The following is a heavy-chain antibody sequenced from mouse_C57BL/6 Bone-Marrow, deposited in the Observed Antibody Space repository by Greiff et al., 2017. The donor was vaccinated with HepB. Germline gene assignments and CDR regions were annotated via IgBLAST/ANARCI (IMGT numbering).Heavy chain of an antibody. Sequence: QVQLKQSGAELARPGASVKLSCKASGYTFTSYGISWVKQRTGQGLEWIGEIYPRSGNTYYNEKFKGKATLTADKSSSTAYMELRSLTSEDSAVYFCARRGFYGSSYGWFAYWGQGTLVTVSA. CDR2: IYPRSGNT. J-gene: IGHJ3*01. CDR3: ARRGFYGSSYGWFAY. D-gene: IGHD1-1*01. CDR1: GYTFTSYG. V-gene: IGHV1-81*01.